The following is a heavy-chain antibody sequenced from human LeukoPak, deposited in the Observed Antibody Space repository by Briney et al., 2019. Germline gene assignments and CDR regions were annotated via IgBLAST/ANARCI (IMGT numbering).Heavy chain of an antibody. CDR1: GFTFRNYW. D-gene: IGHD2/OR15-2a*01. V-gene: IGHV3-7*03. CDR3: AREIVITDNFDY. CDR2: IKQDGSEK. J-gene: IGHJ4*02. Sequence: ASLRLSCEASGFTFRNYWPSWVRQAPGKGLEWVANIKQDGSEKYYMESAKGRFTISRDNGKNSLYLQMNTLRAEDTAIYYCAREIVITDNFDYWGQGTLVTVSS.